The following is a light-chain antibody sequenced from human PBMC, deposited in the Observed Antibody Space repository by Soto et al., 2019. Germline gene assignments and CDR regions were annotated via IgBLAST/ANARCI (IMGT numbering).Light chain of an antibody. CDR2: SQN. Sequence: QSVLTQPPSASGTPGQRVTISCSGSSSNIGTNTVNWYQQLPGTAPKLRIYSQNQRTSGVPDRFSGSKSVTSASLAIGGLQSEDEADYYCSAWDGSLNGVVFGGGTKLTVL. CDR3: SAWDGSLNGVV. V-gene: IGLV1-44*01. J-gene: IGLJ2*01. CDR1: SSNIGTNT.